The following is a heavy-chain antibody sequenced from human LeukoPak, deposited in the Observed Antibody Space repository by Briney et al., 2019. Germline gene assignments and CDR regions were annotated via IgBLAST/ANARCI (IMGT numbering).Heavy chain of an antibody. Sequence: PSETLSLTCTVSGGSISSYYWSWIRQPPGKGLEWIGYIYYSGSTNYNPSLKSRVTISVDTSKNQFSLKLSSVTAADTAVYYCAREAHYYGSGSYDLWGQGTLVTVSS. V-gene: IGHV4-59*01. CDR2: IYYSGST. J-gene: IGHJ5*02. CDR1: GGSISSYY. CDR3: AREAHYYGSGSYDL. D-gene: IGHD3-10*01.